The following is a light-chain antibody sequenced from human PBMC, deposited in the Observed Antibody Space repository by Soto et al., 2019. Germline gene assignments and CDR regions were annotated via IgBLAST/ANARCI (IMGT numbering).Light chain of an antibody. CDR2: DVN. V-gene: IGLV2-14*03. CDR1: SSDIGAYNF. Sequence: QSALTQPASVSGSPGQSITISCTGTSSDIGAYNFVSWYQQHPGKAPKLMLYDVNIRPSGVSNRFSGSKSGNTASLTISGPQAGGGGYLYRPPRTPNPNNICGGGTK. CDR3: PPRTPNPNNI. J-gene: IGLJ2*01.